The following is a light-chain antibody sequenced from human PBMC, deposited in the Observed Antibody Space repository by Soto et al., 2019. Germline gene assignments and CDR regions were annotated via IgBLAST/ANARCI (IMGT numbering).Light chain of an antibody. V-gene: IGKV3-15*01. CDR2: GAS. J-gene: IGKJ1*01. Sequence: EIVMTQSPATLSLSPGERGTLSCRASQSVSSNLAWYQQKPGQAPRLLIYGASIRATGIPGRFSGSGSGTEFTLTISSLQSEDFAIYYCQHYNNWPPWTFGQGTRVEIK. CDR3: QHYNNWPPWT. CDR1: QSVSSN.